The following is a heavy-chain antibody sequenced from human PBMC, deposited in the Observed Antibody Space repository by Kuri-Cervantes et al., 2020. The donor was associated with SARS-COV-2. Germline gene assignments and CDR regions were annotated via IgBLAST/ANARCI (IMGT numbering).Heavy chain of an antibody. CDR1: GYTFTSYG. V-gene: IGHV1-18*01. CDR2: ISAYNGNT. Sequence: ASVKVSCKASGYTFTSYGISWMRQAPGQGLEWMGWISAYNGNTNYAQKLQGRVTMTTDTSTSTAYMELRSLRSDDTAVYYCARGRKYCSSTSCYTVWYFDLWGRGTLVTVSS. J-gene: IGHJ2*01. D-gene: IGHD2-2*02. CDR3: ARGRKYCSSTSCYTVWYFDL.